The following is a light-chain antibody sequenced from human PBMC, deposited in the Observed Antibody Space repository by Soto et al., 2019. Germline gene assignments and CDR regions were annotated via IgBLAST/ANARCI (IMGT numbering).Light chain of an antibody. Sequence: DIQMTQSPSSLSASVGDRVTITCRASQGISNYLAWYQQKPGKVPKLLIYAAPTLQSGVPSRFSGSGSATDFTLAISSLQPEDVATYYCHKYNSAPRTFGQGTKVEIK. CDR3: HKYNSAPRT. CDR1: QGISNY. CDR2: AAP. V-gene: IGKV1-27*01. J-gene: IGKJ1*01.